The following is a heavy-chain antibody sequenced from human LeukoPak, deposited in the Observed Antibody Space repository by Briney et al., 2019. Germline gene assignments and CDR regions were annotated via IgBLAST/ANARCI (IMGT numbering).Heavy chain of an antibody. CDR3: TRLRYSHGYYFDY. J-gene: IGHJ4*02. CDR2: INSNSGGT. V-gene: IGHV1-2*02. Sequence: ASVKVSCKASGYTFTGYYMHWVRQAPGQGLEWMGWINSNSGGTNYAQKFQGRVTMTRDTSISTAYMELSRLRSDDTAVYYCTRLRYSHGYYFDYWGQGTLVTVSS. D-gene: IGHD5-18*01. CDR1: GYTFTGYY.